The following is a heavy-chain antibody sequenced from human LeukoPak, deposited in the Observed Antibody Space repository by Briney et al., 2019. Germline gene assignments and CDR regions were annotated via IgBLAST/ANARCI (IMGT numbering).Heavy chain of an antibody. CDR3: AKSSGWPDFDY. CDR1: GGTFSSYA. J-gene: IGHJ4*02. CDR2: IIPILGIA. V-gene: IGHV1-69*04. Sequence: SVKVSCTASGGTFSSYAISWVRQAPGQGLEWMGRIIPILGIANYAQKFQGRVTITADKSTSTAYMELSSLRSEDTAVYYCAKSSGWPDFDYWGQGALVTVSS. D-gene: IGHD6-19*01.